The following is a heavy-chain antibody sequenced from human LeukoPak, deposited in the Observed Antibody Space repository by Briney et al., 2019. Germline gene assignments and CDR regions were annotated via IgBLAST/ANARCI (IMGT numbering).Heavy chain of an antibody. CDR3: AREGGYYLRSIDY. J-gene: IGHJ4*02. CDR2: ISSTATTM. D-gene: IGHD1-26*01. V-gene: IGHV3-48*03. CDR1: GFTFSSYE. Sequence: PGGSLRLSCAASGFTFSSYEMNWVRQAPGRGLEWVSYISSTATTMHYADSVMGRLTISRDNAKKSLYLQMNSLRAEDTAVYYCAREGGYYLRSIDYWGQGTLVTVSS.